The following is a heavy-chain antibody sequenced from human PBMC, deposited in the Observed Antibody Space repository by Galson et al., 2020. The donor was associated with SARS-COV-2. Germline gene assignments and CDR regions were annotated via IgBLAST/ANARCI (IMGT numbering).Heavy chain of an antibody. Sequence: GESLKISCAASGFTFSSYAMHWVRQAPGKGLEWVAVISYDGSNKYYADSVKGRFTISRDNSKNTLYLQMNSLRAEDTAVYYCARDRGSYHYFDYWGQGTLVTVSS. J-gene: IGHJ4*02. D-gene: IGHD1-26*01. V-gene: IGHV3-30*04. CDR3: ARDRGSYHYFDY. CDR2: ISYDGSNK. CDR1: GFTFSSYA.